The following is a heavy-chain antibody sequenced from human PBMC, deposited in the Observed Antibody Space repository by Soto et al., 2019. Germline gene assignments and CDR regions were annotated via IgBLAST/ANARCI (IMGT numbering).Heavy chain of an antibody. D-gene: IGHD5-12*01. CDR1: GFTFSSYA. J-gene: IGHJ4*02. CDR2: ISGSGGST. V-gene: IGHV3-23*01. CDR3: AKEEGRGYDYGYFDY. Sequence: GGSLRLSCAASGFTFSSYAMSWVRQAPGKGLEWVSAISGSGGSTYYADSVKGRFTISRDKSKNTLYLQMNSLRAEDTAVYYCAKEEGRGYDYGYFDYWGQGTLVTVSS.